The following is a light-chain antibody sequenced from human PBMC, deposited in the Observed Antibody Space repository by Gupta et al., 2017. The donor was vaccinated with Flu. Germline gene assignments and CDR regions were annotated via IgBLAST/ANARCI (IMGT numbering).Light chain of an antibody. V-gene: IGLV3-1*01. CDR3: QAWDSGNEV. Sequence: RKTTSINCSGVRLGEKCGCWHQQKPGQHHLLVIYKGSKRAAVPPDRFSGYNSGTTATLTIRGTQTRDEDDYYYQAWDSGNEVFGGGTKLTVL. CDR1: RLGEKC. J-gene: IGLJ2*01. CDR2: KGS.